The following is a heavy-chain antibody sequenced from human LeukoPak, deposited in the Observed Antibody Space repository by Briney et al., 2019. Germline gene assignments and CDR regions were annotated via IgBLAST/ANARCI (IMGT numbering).Heavy chain of an antibody. CDR3: ARGSSHFDK. CDR1: GGSFSDYY. Sequence: SDTLSLTCAVYGGSFSDYYWTWIRQAPGKGLEWIGEINRGDYNPSLKSRVTISVDSSKNQFSPKLTSVTAADTGVYYCARGSSHFDKWGQGTLVTVSS. V-gene: IGHV4-34*01. CDR2: INRG. J-gene: IGHJ4*02.